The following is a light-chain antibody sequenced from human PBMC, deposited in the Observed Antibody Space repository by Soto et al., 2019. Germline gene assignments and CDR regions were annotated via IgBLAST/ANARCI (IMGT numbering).Light chain of an antibody. CDR2: AAS. J-gene: IGKJ5*01. V-gene: IGKV3-20*01. CDR3: QQYGGSPIT. Sequence: EIVLTQSPGTLSLSPGERATLSCRAGQSVSSNFLAWFQQQPGQAPRLLVYAASSRVTGIPDRFSGSGSGTDFTLAISRLEPEDFAVYYCQQYGGSPITFGQGTRLEIK. CDR1: QSVSSNF.